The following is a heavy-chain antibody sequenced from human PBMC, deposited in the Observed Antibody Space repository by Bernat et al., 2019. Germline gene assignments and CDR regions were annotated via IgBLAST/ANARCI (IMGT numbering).Heavy chain of an antibody. D-gene: IGHD3-22*01. Sequence: EVQLLESGGGLVQPGGSLRLSCAASGFSFSKYTMSWVRQAPGKGLEWVSAISGSGGSTYYADSVKGRFTISRDSSKNTLYLQMNSLRAEDTAVYYCARNLYSSSTFDYWGQGTLVTVSS. CDR3: ARNLYSSSTFDY. V-gene: IGHV3-23*01. CDR2: ISGSGGST. CDR1: GFSFSKYT. J-gene: IGHJ4*02.